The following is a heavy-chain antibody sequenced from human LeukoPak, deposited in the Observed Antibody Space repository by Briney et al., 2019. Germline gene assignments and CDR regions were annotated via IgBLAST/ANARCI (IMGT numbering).Heavy chain of an antibody. CDR2: INPSGGST. V-gene: IGHV1-46*01. Sequence: GASVKVSCKASGYTFTSYYMHWVRQAPGQGLEWMGIINPSGGSTNYAQKFQGRVTMTRDMSTTTVYMELSSLRSEDTAVYYYARDRLGYCSSTSCPSDAFEIWGQGTMVTVSS. CDR1: GYTFTSYY. CDR3: ARDRLGYCSSTSCPSDAFEI. J-gene: IGHJ3*02. D-gene: IGHD2-2*01.